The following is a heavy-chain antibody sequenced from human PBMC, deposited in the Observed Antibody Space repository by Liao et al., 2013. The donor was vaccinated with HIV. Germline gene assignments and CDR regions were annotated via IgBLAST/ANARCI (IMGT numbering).Heavy chain of an antibody. D-gene: IGHD7-27*01. CDR3: ARPLTGIFDS. CDR2: IYYSGST. Sequence: QVQLQESGPGLVKPSETLTLTCSVSGGSISGFYWSWIRLPPGKGLEWIGYIYYSGSTNYNPSLKSRVTISVDTSKNQFSLKLSSVTAADTAVYYCARPLTGIFDSWGQGTLVTVSS. V-gene: IGHV4-59*12. J-gene: IGHJ4*02. CDR1: GGSISGFY.